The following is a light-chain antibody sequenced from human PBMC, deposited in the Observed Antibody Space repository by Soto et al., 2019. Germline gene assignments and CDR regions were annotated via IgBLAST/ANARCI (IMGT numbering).Light chain of an antibody. V-gene: IGLV1-40*01. CDR3: QAYDYSLTAFV. Sequence: QSALTQPPSVSGAPGQRVTISCTGNNSNLGAGYDVHWYQQLPGAAPKLVIFGNRNRPSGVPERFSGSKSGTSASLAITGRQAEDEADYYCQAYDYSLTAFVFGGGTKLTVL. J-gene: IGLJ3*02. CDR2: GNR. CDR1: NSNLGAGYD.